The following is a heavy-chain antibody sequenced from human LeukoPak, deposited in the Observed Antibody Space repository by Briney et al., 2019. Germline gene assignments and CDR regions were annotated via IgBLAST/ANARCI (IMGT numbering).Heavy chain of an antibody. J-gene: IGHJ6*02. CDR2: IYHSGST. D-gene: IGHD5-18*01. Sequence: SETLSLTCAVSGGSISSSNWWSWVRQPPGKGLEWIGEIYHSGSTNYNPSLKSRVTISVDKSKNQFSLKLSSETAADTAVYYCARGRGYSYGYYYYYYGMDVWGQGTTVTVSS. V-gene: IGHV4-4*02. CDR3: ARGRGYSYGYYYYYYGMDV. CDR1: GGSISSSNW.